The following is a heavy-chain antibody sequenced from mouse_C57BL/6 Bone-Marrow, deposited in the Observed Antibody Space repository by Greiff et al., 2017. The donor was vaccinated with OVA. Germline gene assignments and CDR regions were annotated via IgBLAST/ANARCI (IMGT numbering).Heavy chain of an antibody. CDR2: INPYNGGT. CDR1: GYTFTDYY. D-gene: IGHD2-2*01. V-gene: IGHV1-19*01. CDR3: ARWGYDEAWFAY. J-gene: IGHJ3*01. Sequence: EVQLQQSGPVLVKPGASVKMSCKASGYTFTDYYMNWVKQSHGKSLEWIGVINPYNGGTSYNQKFKGKATLTVDKSSSTAYMELNSLTSEDSAVYYCARWGYDEAWFAYWGQGTLVTVSA.